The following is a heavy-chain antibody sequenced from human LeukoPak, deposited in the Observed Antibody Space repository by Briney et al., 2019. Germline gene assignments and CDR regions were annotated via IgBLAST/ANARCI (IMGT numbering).Heavy chain of an antibody. D-gene: IGHD1-14*01. CDR3: ARMPKASNRDAFDI. J-gene: IGHJ3*02. V-gene: IGHV4-59*01. CDR1: GGSISSYY. Sequence: SETLSLTCTVSGGSISSYYWSWIRQPPGKGLDWIGYIYYSGSTNDNPSLESRVTISVDTSKNQFSLKLSSVTAADTAVYYCARMPKASNRDAFDISGQGTMVTVSS. CDR2: IYYSGST.